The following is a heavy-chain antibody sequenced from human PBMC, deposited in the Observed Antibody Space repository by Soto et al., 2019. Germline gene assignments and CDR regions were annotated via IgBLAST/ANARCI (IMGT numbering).Heavy chain of an antibody. J-gene: IGHJ5*01. D-gene: IGHD4-17*01. Sequence: EVQLVESGGGVVRPGGSLRLACAVSGFSFDEYGMSWVRQVPGKGPEWVAGIHRNGGSTGYADSVKGRFTISRDDSKXXLYLQMNSLRAEDTAFYYCARDHRWGYEYGDYGDSWGHGTLVTVSS. CDR2: IHRNGGST. V-gene: IGHV3-20*04. CDR3: ARDHRWGYEYGDYGDS. CDR1: GFSFDEYG.